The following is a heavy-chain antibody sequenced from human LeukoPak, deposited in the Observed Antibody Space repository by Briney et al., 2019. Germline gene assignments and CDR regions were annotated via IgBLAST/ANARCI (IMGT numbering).Heavy chain of an antibody. J-gene: IGHJ2*01. V-gene: IGHV4-39*01. CDR2: IYYSGST. CDR3: ARRARENWYFDL. CDR1: GGSISSSSYY. Sequence: SETLSLTCTVSGGSISSSSYYWGWIRQPPGKGLEWIGSIYYSGSTYYNPSLKSRVTISVDTSKNQFSLKLSSVTAADTAVYYCARRARENWYFDLWGRGTLVTVSS.